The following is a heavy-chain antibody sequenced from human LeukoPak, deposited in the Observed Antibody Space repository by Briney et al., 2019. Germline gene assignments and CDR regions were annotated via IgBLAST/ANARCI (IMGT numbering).Heavy chain of an antibody. Sequence: ASVKVSCKASGYTFISYYMHWVRQAPGQGPEWMGIINPSGGSTGYAQKFQGRVTMTRDMSTSTVYMKLNSLTSEDTAVYYCAREGGRWNGDYWGQGTLVTVSS. D-gene: IGHD1-1*01. CDR3: AREGGRWNGDY. V-gene: IGHV1-46*01. CDR1: GYTFISYY. J-gene: IGHJ4*02. CDR2: INPSGGST.